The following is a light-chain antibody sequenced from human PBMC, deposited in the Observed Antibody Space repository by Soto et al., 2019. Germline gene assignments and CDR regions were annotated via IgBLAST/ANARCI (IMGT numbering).Light chain of an antibody. CDR1: QSVSSN. CDR2: GAS. Sequence: EIVMTQSPATLSVSPGERATLSCRASQSVSSNLAWYQQKPGQAPRLLIYGASTRATGIPARFSGSGSGQEFNLTISSLKSEDFAVYFCLLYNNWPPVTLGQGTRLEIK. V-gene: IGKV3-15*01. CDR3: LLYNNWPPVT. J-gene: IGKJ5*01.